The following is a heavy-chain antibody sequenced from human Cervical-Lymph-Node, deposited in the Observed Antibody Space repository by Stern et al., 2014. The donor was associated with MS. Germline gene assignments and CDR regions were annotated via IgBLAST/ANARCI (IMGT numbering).Heavy chain of an antibody. CDR1: GYTFTSNF. J-gene: IGHJ4*02. CDR3: AREVETTGLKYFDS. CDR2: INPDGGRT. Sequence: DQLVESGAEVMKPGASVKLSCKTSGYTFTSNFLHWVRQAPGQGLEWMAIINPDGGRTTYAQKFQGRVTLTRDTSTRTVFLQLSSLRSEDTAVYYCAREVETTGLKYFDSWGQGTLVTVSS. D-gene: IGHD1-1*01. V-gene: IGHV1-46*03.